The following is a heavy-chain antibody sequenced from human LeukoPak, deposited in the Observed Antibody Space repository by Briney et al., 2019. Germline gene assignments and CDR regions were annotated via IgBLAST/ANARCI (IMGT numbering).Heavy chain of an antibody. J-gene: IGHJ3*02. CDR1: GFTFSSYS. CDR2: ISSSSSYI. D-gene: IGHD6-19*01. V-gene: IGHV3-21*04. Sequence: GGSLRLSCAASGFTFSSYSMNWVRQAPGKGLEWVSSISSSSSYIYYADSVKGRFTISRDNAKNSLYLQMNSLRAEDTAVYYCAKLAQYSSGWFDAFDIWGQGTMVTVSS. CDR3: AKLAQYSSGWFDAFDI.